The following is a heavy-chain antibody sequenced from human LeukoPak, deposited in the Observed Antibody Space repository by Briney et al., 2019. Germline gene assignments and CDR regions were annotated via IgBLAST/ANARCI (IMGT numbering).Heavy chain of an antibody. CDR3: ARGLNKYCSGGSCYSGS. V-gene: IGHV4-34*01. CDR1: GGSFSGYY. Sequence: SETLSLTCAVYGGSFSGYYWSWIRQPPGKGLEWIGEINHSGSTNYNPSLKSRVTISVDTSKKQFSLKLSSETAADTAVYYCARGLNKYCSGGSCYSGSWGQGTLVTVSS. CDR2: INHSGST. J-gene: IGHJ4*02. D-gene: IGHD2-15*01.